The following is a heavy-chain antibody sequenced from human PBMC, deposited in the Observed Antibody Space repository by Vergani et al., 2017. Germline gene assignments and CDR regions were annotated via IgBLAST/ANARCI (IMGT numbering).Heavy chain of an antibody. CDR1: GFTFSSYA. Sequence: EVQLVESGGGLVQPGGSLRLSCAASGFTFSSYAMSWVRQAPGKGLEWVSAISGSGGSTYYADSVKGRFTISRDNSKNTLYLQMNSLRDEDTAVYYCAREKYYYDSSGSHVDYWGQGTLVTVSS. J-gene: IGHJ4*02. CDR2: ISGSGGST. V-gene: IGHV3-23*04. D-gene: IGHD3-22*01. CDR3: AREKYYYDSSGSHVDY.